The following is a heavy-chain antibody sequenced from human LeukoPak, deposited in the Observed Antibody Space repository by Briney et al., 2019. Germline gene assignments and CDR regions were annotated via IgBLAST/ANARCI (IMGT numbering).Heavy chain of an antibody. Sequence: PSETLSLTCAVSGDSISSGSYYWGWIRQPPGKGLEWIGSIYYNGTTWYNPSLKSRVTISVDTSKNQFSLMISSVTAADTAVYYCARQGGSNSPYYYYYMDVWGKGTTVTVSS. D-gene: IGHD6-13*01. CDR2: IYYNGTT. V-gene: IGHV4-39*01. CDR3: ARQGGSNSPYYYYYMDV. CDR1: GDSISSGSYY. J-gene: IGHJ6*03.